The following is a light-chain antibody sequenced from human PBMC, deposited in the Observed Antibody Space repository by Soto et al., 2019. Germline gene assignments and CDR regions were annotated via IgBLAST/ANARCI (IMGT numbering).Light chain of an antibody. CDR1: QSVSSN. CDR3: QQYNNWPSWT. CDR2: GAS. J-gene: IGKJ1*01. V-gene: IGKV3-15*01. Sequence: EIVMTQSPATLSVSPGERATLSCMASQSVSSNLAWYQQKPGQAPRLLIYGASTRATGIPARFSGSGSGIEFTLTISSLQSEDFAVYYCQQYNNWPSWTFGQGTKVDIK.